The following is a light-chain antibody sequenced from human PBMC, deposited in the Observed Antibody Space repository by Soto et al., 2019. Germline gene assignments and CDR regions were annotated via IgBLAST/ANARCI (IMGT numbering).Light chain of an antibody. V-gene: IGKV1-12*01. CDR1: QTIGSW. J-gene: IGKJ4*01. Sequence: DIPMTQSPSSVSASVGDRVTITCRASQTIGSWLAWYQQKPGKAPKLLIYAASTLQTGVSSRFSGSGSGTDFTLIISSLQPEDFATYYCQQTNSLSLTFGGGTKVESK. CDR2: AAS. CDR3: QQTNSLSLT.